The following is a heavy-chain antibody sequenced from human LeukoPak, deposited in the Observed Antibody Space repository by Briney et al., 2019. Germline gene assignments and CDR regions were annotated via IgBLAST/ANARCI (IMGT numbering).Heavy chain of an antibody. J-gene: IGHJ3*02. CDR3: ARAISRYFDWSRNPDAFDI. CDR2: IYTSGST. D-gene: IGHD3-9*01. V-gene: IGHV4-61*02. CDR1: GGSISSGSYY. Sequence: SETLSLTCTVSGGSISSGSYYWSWIRQPAGKGLEWIGRIYTSGSTNYNPSLKSRVTISVDTSKNQFSLKLSSVTAADTAVYYCARAISRYFDWSRNPDAFDIWGQGTMVTVSS.